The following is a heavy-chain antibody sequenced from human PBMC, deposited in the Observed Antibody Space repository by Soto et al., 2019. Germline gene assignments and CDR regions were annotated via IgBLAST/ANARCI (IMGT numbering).Heavy chain of an antibody. V-gene: IGHV4-59*01. CDR2: IYYSGST. Sequence: SETLSLTCTVSGGSISSYYWSWIRQPPGKGLEWIGYIYYSGSTNYNPSLKSRVTISVDTSKNQFSLKLSSVTAADTAVYYCASIARAAYYFDYWGQGTLVTVSS. CDR1: GGSISSYY. D-gene: IGHD2-21*01. CDR3: ASIARAAYYFDY. J-gene: IGHJ4*02.